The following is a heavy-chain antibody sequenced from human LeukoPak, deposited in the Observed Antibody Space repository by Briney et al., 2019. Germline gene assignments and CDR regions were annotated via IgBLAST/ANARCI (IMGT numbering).Heavy chain of an antibody. CDR3: ASTSCYSCWFDP. J-gene: IGHJ5*02. V-gene: IGHV3-11*01. CDR1: GFTFSDYY. D-gene: IGHD2-2*01. CDR2: ISSSGSTI. Sequence: PGGSLRLSCAASGFTFSDYYMSWIRQAPGKGLEWVSYISSSGSTIYYADSVKGRFTISRDNAKNSLYLQMNSLRAEDTAVYYCASTSCYSCWFDPGGQGTLVTVSS.